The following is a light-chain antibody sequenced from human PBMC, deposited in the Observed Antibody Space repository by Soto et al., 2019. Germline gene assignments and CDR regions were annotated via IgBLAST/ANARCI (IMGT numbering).Light chain of an antibody. V-gene: IGLV1-40*01. CDR1: SSNIGAGYD. CDR2: GNS. J-gene: IGLJ7*01. CDR3: QSYDSSLSGSAV. Sequence: QSVLTQPPSVSGAPGPRVTISCTGSSSNIGAGYDVHWYQQLPGTAPKLLIYGNSNRPSGVPDRFSGSKSGTSASLAITGLQAEDEADYYCQSYDSSLSGSAVFGGGTQLTVL.